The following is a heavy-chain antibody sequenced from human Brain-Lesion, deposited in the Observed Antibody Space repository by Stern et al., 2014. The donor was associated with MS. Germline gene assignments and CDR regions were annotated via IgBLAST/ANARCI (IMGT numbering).Heavy chain of an antibody. CDR1: GYTFTGFF. D-gene: IGHD2-15*01. CDR3: ARGYPFFDN. J-gene: IGHJ4*02. V-gene: IGHV1-2*04. Sequence: QVQLVQSGAEVKKPGASVKVSCTASGYTFTGFFLHWVRQAPGQGLEWVVWINPNTGVTKSAQKFQGWVTLPRDTSINTVYMELNRLKSDDTAVFYCARGYPFFDNWGQGTLVSVSA. CDR2: INPNTGVT.